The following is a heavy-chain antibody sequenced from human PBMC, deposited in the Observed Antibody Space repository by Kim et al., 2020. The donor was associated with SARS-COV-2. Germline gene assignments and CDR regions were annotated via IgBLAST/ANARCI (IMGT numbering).Heavy chain of an antibody. V-gene: IGHV4-39*01. CDR3: ARLVGYYPHDAFDI. CDR1: GGSISSSSYY. J-gene: IGHJ3*02. D-gene: IGHD3-22*01. CDR2: IYYSGST. Sequence: SETLSLTCTVSGGSISSSSYYWGWIRQPPGKGLEWIGSIYYSGSTYYNPSLKSRVTISVDTSKNQFSLKLSSVTAADTAVYYCARLVGYYPHDAFDIWGQGTMVTVSS.